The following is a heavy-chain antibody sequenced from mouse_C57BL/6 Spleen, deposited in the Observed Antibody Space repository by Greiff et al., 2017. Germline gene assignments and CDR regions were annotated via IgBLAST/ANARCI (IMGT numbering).Heavy chain of an antibody. CDR3: ARYYYGSSPSMDY. J-gene: IGHJ4*01. CDR2: IYPGDGDT. Sequence: QVQLQQSGAELVKPGASVKISCKASGYAFSSYWMNWVKQRPGKGLEWIGQIYPGDGDTNYNGKFKGKATLTADKSSSTAYMQLSSLTSADSAVYFCARYYYGSSPSMDYWGQGTSVTVSS. V-gene: IGHV1-80*01. D-gene: IGHD1-1*01. CDR1: GYAFSSYW.